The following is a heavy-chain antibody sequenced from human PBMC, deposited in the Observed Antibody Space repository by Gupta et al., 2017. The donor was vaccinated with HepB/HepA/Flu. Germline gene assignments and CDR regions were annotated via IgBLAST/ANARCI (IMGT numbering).Heavy chain of an antibody. CDR1: GFMFRHFA. Sequence: HVLCVDSGGEVFQPGRSLRLSCEAGGFMFRHFALLWVPQAPGKGLEWVTVISYDGSKKYYADSVKGRFTISRDNSKNTLYLQMNSLTAEDMAVYYCAKDRCSSGGCYNAFDIWGQGTMVTVSS. J-gene: IGHJ3*02. D-gene: IGHD2-15*01. CDR3: AKDRCSSGGCYNAFDI. V-gene: IGHV3-30*18. CDR2: ISYDGSKK.